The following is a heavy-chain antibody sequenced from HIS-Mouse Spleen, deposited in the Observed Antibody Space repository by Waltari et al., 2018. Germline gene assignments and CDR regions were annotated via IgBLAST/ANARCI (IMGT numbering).Heavy chain of an antibody. Sequence: QLQLQESGPGLVKPSETLSLTCTVSGGSISSSSYYWGWIRQPPGKGLEWIGSIYYRGSTYYNPSLKSRVTISVDTSKNQFSLKLSSVTAADTAVYYCASRRIAAAGRDYWGQGTLVTVSS. D-gene: IGHD6-13*01. CDR1: GGSISSSSYY. J-gene: IGHJ4*02. CDR3: ASRRIAAAGRDY. CDR2: IYYRGST. V-gene: IGHV4-39*07.